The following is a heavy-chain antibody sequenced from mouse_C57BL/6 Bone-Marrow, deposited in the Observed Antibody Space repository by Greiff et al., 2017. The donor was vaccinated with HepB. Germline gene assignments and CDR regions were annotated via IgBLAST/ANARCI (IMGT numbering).Heavy chain of an antibody. CDR3: AREEYSKSYYFEY. J-gene: IGHJ2*01. V-gene: IGHV1-50*01. CDR1: GYTFTSYW. Sequence: QVQLQQPGAELVKPGASVKLSCKASGYTFTSYWMQWVKQRPGQGLEWIGEIDPSDSYTNYNQKFKGKATLTVDTSSSTAYMQLSSLTSEDSAVYYCAREEYSKSYYFEYWGQGNTLTVSS. CDR2: IDPSDSYT. D-gene: IGHD2-5*01.